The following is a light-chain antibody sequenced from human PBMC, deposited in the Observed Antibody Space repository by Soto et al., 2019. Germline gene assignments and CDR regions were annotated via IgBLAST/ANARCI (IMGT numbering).Light chain of an antibody. Sequence: DIQVTQSPPTLSASVGDRVTITCRASQTISTWMAWYQQKPGKAPKLLVYDASTLQSGVASRFSGSGSGTEFTLTISSLQPDDFATYYCQQYHTYRTFGQGTKVDIK. CDR1: QTISTW. J-gene: IGKJ1*01. V-gene: IGKV1-5*01. CDR3: QQYHTYRT. CDR2: DAS.